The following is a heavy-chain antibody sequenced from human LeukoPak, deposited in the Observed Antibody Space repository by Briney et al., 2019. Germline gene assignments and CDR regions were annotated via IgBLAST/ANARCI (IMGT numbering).Heavy chain of an antibody. D-gene: IGHD1-26*01. CDR2: ISSSGSHT. J-gene: IGHJ4*02. V-gene: IGHV3-11*03. CDR1: GFSFSDYY. Sequence: GGSLRLSCVASGFSFSDYYMSWIRQAPGKELEWVSYISSSGSHTNYADSVTGRFTISRNNAKKSLHLQINSLRAEDTAVYYCARHPDGSLSLDYWGQGTLVTVSS. CDR3: ARHPDGSLSLDY.